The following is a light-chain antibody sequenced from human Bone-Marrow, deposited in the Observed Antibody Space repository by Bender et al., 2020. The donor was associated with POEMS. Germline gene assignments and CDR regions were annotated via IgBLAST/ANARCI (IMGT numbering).Light chain of an antibody. CDR2: AVT. Sequence: QSALTQPRSVSGSPGQSVTISCTGTSSDVGGYNYVSWYQQHPGKVPKPMIYAVTERPSGVPDRFSGSKSGDTASLTISGLQAEDEADYSCCSYAGSYTWVFGRGTKVTVL. CDR1: SSDVGGYNY. CDR3: CSYAGSYTWV. J-gene: IGLJ3*02. V-gene: IGLV2-11*01.